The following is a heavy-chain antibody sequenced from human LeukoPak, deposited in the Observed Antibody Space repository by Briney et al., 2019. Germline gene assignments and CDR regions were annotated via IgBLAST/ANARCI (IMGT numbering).Heavy chain of an antibody. CDR2: ISGTGITT. Sequence: GGSLRLSCAASGFTSNTDGFNTYGMSWLRQAPGKGLEWISVISGTGITTYYADSVKGRFTISRDNAKKSLYLQMNSLRAEDTAVYYCARAEYSSSWFLEYWGQGTLVTVSS. V-gene: IGHV3-48*04. CDR1: GFTSNTDGFNTYG. D-gene: IGHD6-13*01. J-gene: IGHJ4*02. CDR3: ARAEYSSSWFLEY.